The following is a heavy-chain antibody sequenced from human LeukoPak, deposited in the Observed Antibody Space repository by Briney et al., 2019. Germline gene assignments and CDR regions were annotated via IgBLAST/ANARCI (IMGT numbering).Heavy chain of an antibody. Sequence: SVKVSCKASGGTFSSYAISWVRQAPGQGLEWMGRIIPIFGIANYAQKFQGRVTITADESTSTAYMELSSLRSEDTAVYYCARDRDMVRGAWFDPWGQGTLVTVSS. V-gene: IGHV1-69*15. D-gene: IGHD3-10*01. CDR1: GGTFSSYA. CDR2: IIPIFGIA. CDR3: ARDRDMVRGAWFDP. J-gene: IGHJ5*02.